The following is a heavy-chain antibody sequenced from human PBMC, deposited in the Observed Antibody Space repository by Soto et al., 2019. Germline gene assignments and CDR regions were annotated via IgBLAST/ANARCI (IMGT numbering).Heavy chain of an antibody. CDR1: GGTFSSYA. CDR3: AIFRVTGIAVAGRAPAY. Sequence: SVKVSCKASGGTFSSYAISWVRQAPGQGLEWMGGIIPIFGTANYAQKFQGRVTITADKSTSTAYTELSSLRSEDTAVYYCAIFRVTGIAVAGRAPAYWGQGTLVTVSS. D-gene: IGHD6-19*01. J-gene: IGHJ4*02. V-gene: IGHV1-69*06. CDR2: IIPIFGTA.